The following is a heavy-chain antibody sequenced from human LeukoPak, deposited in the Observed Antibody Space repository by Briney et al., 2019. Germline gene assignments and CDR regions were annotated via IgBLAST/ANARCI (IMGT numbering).Heavy chain of an antibody. CDR2: ISDSGGST. CDR1: GFTFSNYD. CDR3: AKDLSRAVAADWFDP. D-gene: IGHD6-19*01. Sequence: QAGGSLRLSCAASGFTFSNYDMSWVRQAPGKGLEWVSSISDSGGSTYYADSVKGRFTISRDNSKNTLYLQMTNLRAADTAVYYCAKDLSRAVAADWFDPWDQESLVTVSS. V-gene: IGHV3-23*01. J-gene: IGHJ5*02.